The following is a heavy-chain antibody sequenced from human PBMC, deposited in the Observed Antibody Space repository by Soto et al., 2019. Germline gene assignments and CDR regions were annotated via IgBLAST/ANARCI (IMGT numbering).Heavy chain of an antibody. D-gene: IGHD3-10*01. Sequence: QVQLQESGPGLVKPSETLSLTCTVSGGSISSYYWSWIRQPPGKGLEWIGYIYYSGSTNYNPSLKSRVTISVDTSKNQFSLKLSSVTAAVTAVYYCARGGSLWFGELLGGYNWFDPWGQGTLVTVSS. CDR1: GGSISSYY. J-gene: IGHJ5*02. CDR2: IYYSGST. V-gene: IGHV4-59*01. CDR3: ARGGSLWFGELLGGYNWFDP.